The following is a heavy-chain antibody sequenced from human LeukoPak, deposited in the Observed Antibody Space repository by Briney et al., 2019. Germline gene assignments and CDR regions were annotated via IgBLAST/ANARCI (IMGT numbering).Heavy chain of an antibody. CDR3: ATVGYYDSSGKGAFDY. Sequence: ASVKVSCKVSGYTLTELSMHWVRQAPGKGLEWMGGFDPEDGETIYAQKFQGRVTMTEDTSTDTAYMELSSLRPEDTAVYYCATVGYYDSSGKGAFDYWGQGTLVTVSS. J-gene: IGHJ4*02. V-gene: IGHV1-24*01. D-gene: IGHD3-22*01. CDR1: GYTLTELS. CDR2: FDPEDGET.